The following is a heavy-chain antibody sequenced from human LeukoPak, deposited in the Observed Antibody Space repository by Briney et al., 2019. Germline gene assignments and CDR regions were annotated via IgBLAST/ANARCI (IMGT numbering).Heavy chain of an antibody. Sequence: ASVKVSCKVSGYPFVGYHMHWVRQAPGQGLEWMGWLNPNSGGTNYAEKFQGRVSMTRDTSVSTAYLEVNRLRSDDTAVYYCARYCDYSGTCVDYWGQGTLVTVSS. CDR3: ARYCDYSGTCVDY. V-gene: IGHV1-2*02. CDR2: LNPNSGGT. J-gene: IGHJ4*02. D-gene: IGHD4-23*01. CDR1: GYPFVGYH.